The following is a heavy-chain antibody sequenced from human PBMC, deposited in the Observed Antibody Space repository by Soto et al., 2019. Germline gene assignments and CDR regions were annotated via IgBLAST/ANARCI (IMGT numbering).Heavy chain of an antibody. Sequence: PSETLSLTCAVYGGSFSDDYWTWIRQPPGRGLEWIGEINRGGGTIYNPSLESRVTISADTSKNQFSLKLTSVTAADTAVYYCARGPYSRGVGATNPSHGGQGTLVTVSS. J-gene: IGHJ4*02. V-gene: IGHV4-34*01. CDR1: GGSFSDDY. CDR2: INRGGGT. CDR3: ARGPYSRGVGATNPSH. D-gene: IGHD1-26*01.